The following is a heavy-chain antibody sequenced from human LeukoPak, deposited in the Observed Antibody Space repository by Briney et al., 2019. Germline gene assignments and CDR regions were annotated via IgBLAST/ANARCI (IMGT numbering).Heavy chain of an antibody. J-gene: IGHJ4*02. D-gene: IGHD5-18*01. V-gene: IGHV3-48*01. Sequence: GGSLRLSCAASGFTFSSYSMNWVRQAPGKGLEWVSYISSSSSTIYYADSAKGRFTISRDNAKNSLYLQVNSLRAEDTAVYYCARAPGYSYGLLDYWGQGTLVTVSS. CDR3: ARAPGYSYGLLDY. CDR2: ISSSSSTI. CDR1: GFTFSSYS.